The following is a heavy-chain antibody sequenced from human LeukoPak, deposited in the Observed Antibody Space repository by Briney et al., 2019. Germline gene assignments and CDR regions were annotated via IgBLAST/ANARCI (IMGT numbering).Heavy chain of an antibody. CDR2: IWYDGSNK. CDR1: GFTSSSYG. Sequence: GGSLRLSCAASGFTSSSYGMHWVRQAPGKGLEWVAVIWYDGSNKYYADSVKGRFTISRDNSKNTLYLQMNSLRAEDTAVYYCARDAAAFDIWGQGTMVTVSS. J-gene: IGHJ3*02. D-gene: IGHD2-15*01. V-gene: IGHV3-33*01. CDR3: ARDAAAFDI.